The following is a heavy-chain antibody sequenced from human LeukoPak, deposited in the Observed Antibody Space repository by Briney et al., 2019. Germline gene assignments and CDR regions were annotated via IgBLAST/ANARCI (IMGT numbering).Heavy chain of an antibody. CDR1: GYSFTSYA. CDR2: ISRYNGDT. V-gene: IGHV1-18*04. Sequence: ASVKVSCKASGYSFTSYAISWLRQAPGQGLEWTAWISRYNGDTKYAQKVQGRVTMTTDTSTSTAYMDLRNLRSDDTAVYYCARDYIAPYSSGWYPDYWGQGTLVTVSS. CDR3: ARDYIAPYSSGWYPDY. D-gene: IGHD6-19*01. J-gene: IGHJ4*02.